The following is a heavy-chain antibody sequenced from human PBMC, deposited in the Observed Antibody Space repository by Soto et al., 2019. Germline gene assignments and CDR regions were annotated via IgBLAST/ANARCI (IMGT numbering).Heavy chain of an antibody. D-gene: IGHD3-3*01. CDR1: GGSISSYY. Sequence: QVQLQESGPGLVKPSETLSLTCTVSGGSISSYYWSWIRQPPGKGLEWIGYIYYSGSTNYNPSLKSRVTISVDTSKNQFSLKLSSVTAADTAVYYCARLIPDETFGVVIIGGEFDPWGQGTLVTVSS. J-gene: IGHJ5*02. V-gene: IGHV4-59*08. CDR2: IYYSGST. CDR3: ARLIPDETFGVVIIGGEFDP.